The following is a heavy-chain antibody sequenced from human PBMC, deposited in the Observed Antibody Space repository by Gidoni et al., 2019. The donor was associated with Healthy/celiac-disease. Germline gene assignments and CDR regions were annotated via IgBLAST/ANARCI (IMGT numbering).Heavy chain of an antibody. CDR2: ISSSSSYI. CDR1: GFTFRSYS. CDR3: ARDGGSYFDY. J-gene: IGHJ4*02. V-gene: IGHV3-21*01. Sequence: EVQLVESGGGLVMPGGTLSIPCAASGFTFRSYSMNWVRQAPGKGLEWVSSISSSSSYICYADAVKGRFTISRDNAKNSLYLQMNSLRAEDTAVYYCARDGGSYFDYWGQGTLVTVSS. D-gene: IGHD1-26*01.